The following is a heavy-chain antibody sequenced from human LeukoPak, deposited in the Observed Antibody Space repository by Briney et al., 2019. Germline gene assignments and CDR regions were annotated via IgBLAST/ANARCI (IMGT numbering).Heavy chain of an antibody. CDR1: GGSISSHS. CDR3: ARGGDWFDP. J-gene: IGHJ5*02. D-gene: IGHD3-10*01. CDR2: IYHSGST. Sequence: PSETLSLTCTVSGGSISSHSWTWIRQPPGKGLEWIGYIYHSGSTNYNPSLKSRVTISVDTSKNQFSLKLSSVTAADTAVYYCARGGDWFDPWGQGTLVTVSS. V-gene: IGHV4-59*11.